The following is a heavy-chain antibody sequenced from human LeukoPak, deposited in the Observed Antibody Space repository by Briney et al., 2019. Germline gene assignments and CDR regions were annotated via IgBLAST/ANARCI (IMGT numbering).Heavy chain of an antibody. D-gene: IGHD6-13*01. CDR3: ARDGDSSSWYKDALDI. V-gene: IGHV4-59*01. CDR1: GGSISSYY. Sequence: SETLSLTCTVSGGSISSYYWSWIRQPPGKGLEWIGYIYYSGSTNYNPSLKSRVTISVDTSKNQFSLKLSSVTAADTAVYYCARDGDSSSWYKDALDIWGQGTMVTVSS. J-gene: IGHJ3*02. CDR2: IYYSGST.